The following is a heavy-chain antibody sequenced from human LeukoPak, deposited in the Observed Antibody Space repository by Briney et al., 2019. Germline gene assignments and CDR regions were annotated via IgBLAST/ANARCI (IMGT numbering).Heavy chain of an antibody. CDR3: ARGFTSASVRGVIITSDY. CDR2: IYYSGST. D-gene: IGHD3-10*01. Sequence: SETLSLTCTVSGGSISSSSYYWGWIRQPPGKGLEWIGSIYYSGSTYYNPSLKSRVTISVDTSKNQFSLKLSSVTAADTAVYYCARGFTSASVRGVIITSDYWGQGTLVTVSS. CDR1: GGSISSSSYY. J-gene: IGHJ4*02. V-gene: IGHV4-39*07.